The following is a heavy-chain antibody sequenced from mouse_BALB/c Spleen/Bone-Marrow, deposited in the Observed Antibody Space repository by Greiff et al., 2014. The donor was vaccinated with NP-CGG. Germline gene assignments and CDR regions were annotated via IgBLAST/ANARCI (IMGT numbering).Heavy chain of an antibody. Sequence: VQLQQSGPELVRPGTSVKMSCKAAGYSFTNYWIGWVKQRPGHGLEWIGDIYPGGGYTNYNEKFKSKATLTADTSSSTAYMQLNSLASEDSAVYYCAIHGEAMDYWGQGTSVTVSS. J-gene: IGHJ4*01. CDR1: GYSFTNYW. CDR2: IYPGGGYT. CDR3: AIHGEAMDY. V-gene: IGHV1-63*02.